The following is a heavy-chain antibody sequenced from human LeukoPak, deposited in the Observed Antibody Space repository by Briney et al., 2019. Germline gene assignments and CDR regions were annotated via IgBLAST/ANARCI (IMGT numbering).Heavy chain of an antibody. CDR1: GYTFTSYY. CDR2: INPSGGST. J-gene: IGHJ4*02. D-gene: IGHD4-17*01. Sequence: GASVKLSCKASGYTFTSYYMHWVRQAPGQGLEWMGIINPSGGSTSYAQKFQGRVTMTRDMSTSTVYMELSSLRSEDTAVYYCARDRDYGDYVLSGIDYWGQGTLVTVSS. CDR3: ARDRDYGDYVLSGIDY. V-gene: IGHV1-46*01.